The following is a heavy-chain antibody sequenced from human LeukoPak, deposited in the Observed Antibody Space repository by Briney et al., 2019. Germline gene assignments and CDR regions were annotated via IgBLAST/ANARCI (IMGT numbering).Heavy chain of an antibody. J-gene: IGHJ4*02. CDR3: ARERTLSGSYYSFGY. CDR1: GYTFTSYA. Sequence: ASVKVSCKASGYTFTSYAMHWVRQAPGQRLEWMGWINAGNGNTKYSQKFQGRVTITRDTSASTAYMELSSLRSEDTAVYYCARERTLSGSYYSFGYWGQGTLVTVSS. D-gene: IGHD1-26*01. CDR2: INAGNGNT. V-gene: IGHV1-3*01.